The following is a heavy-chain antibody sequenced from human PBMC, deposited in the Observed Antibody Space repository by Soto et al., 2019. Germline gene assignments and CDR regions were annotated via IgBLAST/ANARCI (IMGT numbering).Heavy chain of an antibody. Sequence: PGGSLRLSCAASGFTFSSYEMNWVRQAPGKGLEWVSYISSSGSTIYYADSVKGRFTISRDNAKNSLYLQMNSLRAEDTAVYYCARTWGRDSSGYYAGFIDYWGQGTLVTVSS. CDR1: GFTFSSYE. V-gene: IGHV3-48*03. CDR2: ISSSGSTI. CDR3: ARTWGRDSSGYYAGFIDY. D-gene: IGHD3-22*01. J-gene: IGHJ4*02.